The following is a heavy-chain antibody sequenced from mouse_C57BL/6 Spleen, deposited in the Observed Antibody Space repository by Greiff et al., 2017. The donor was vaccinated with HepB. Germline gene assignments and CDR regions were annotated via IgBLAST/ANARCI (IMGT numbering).Heavy chain of an antibody. CDR3: TRHPSNYYYAMDY. CDR2: ISSGGDYI. CDR1: GFTFSSYA. J-gene: IGHJ4*01. V-gene: IGHV5-9-1*02. D-gene: IGHD2-5*01. Sequence: EVMLVESGEGLVKPGGSLKLSCAASGFTFSSYAMSWVRQTPEKRLEWVAYISSGGDYIYYADTVKGRFTISRDNARNTLYLQMSSLKSEDTAMYYCTRHPSNYYYAMDYWGQGTSVTVSS.